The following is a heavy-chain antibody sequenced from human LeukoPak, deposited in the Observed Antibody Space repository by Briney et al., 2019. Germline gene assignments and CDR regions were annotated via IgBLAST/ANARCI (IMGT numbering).Heavy chain of an antibody. CDR2: IYYSGST. CDR3: ARAAAGTQSYYYYMDV. Sequence: SETLSLTCTVSGYSISNGYYWGWIRQPPGKGLEWIGSIYYSGSTYYNPSLKSRVTISVDTSKNQFSLKLSSVTAADTAVYYCARAAAGTQSYYYYMDVWGKGTTVTVSS. J-gene: IGHJ6*03. V-gene: IGHV4-38-2*02. CDR1: GYSISNGYY. D-gene: IGHD6-13*01.